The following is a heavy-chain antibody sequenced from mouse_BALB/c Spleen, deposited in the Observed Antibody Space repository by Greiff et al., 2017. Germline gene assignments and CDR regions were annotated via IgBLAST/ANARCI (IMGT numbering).Heavy chain of an antibody. D-gene: IGHD1-1*01. CDR2: IWSGGST. J-gene: IGHJ3*01. Sequence: QVQLKQSGPGLVQPSQSLSITCTVSGFSLTSYGVHWVRQSPGKGLEWLGVIWSGGSTDYNAAFISRLSISKDNSKSQVFFKMNSLQANDTAIYYCARKGVYYGSAWFAYWGQGTLVTVSA. CDR1: GFSLTSYG. V-gene: IGHV2-2*02. CDR3: ARKGVYYGSAWFAY.